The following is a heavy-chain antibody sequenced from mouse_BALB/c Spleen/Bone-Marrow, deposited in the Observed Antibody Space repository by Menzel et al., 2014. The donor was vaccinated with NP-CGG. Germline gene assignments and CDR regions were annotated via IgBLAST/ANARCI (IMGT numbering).Heavy chain of an antibody. CDR3: VRVLYYGSNYFTY. CDR1: GFTFSNYA. D-gene: IGHD1-1*01. Sequence: EAHLVESGGDLVKPGGSLKLSCAASGFTFSNYAMSWVRQTPEKRLVWVASISSGGSTYYPDSVKGRFTISKDNARNILYLQMSSLRSEDTAMYYCVRVLYYGSNYFTYLGQGTLVTVSA. V-gene: IGHV5-6-5*01. CDR2: ISSGGST. J-gene: IGHJ3*01.